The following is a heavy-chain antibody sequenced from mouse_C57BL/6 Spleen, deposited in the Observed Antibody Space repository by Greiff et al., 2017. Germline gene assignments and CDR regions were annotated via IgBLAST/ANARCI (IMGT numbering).Heavy chain of an antibody. V-gene: IGHV1-80*01. J-gene: IGHJ4*01. Sequence: QVQLKESGAELVKPGASVKISCKASGYAFSSYWMNWVKQRPGKGLEWIGQIYPGDGDTNYNGKFKGKATLTADKSSSTAYMQLSSLTSEDSAVYCCARSGDGYPSYYAMDYWGQGTSVTVSS. CDR2: IYPGDGDT. CDR3: ARSGDGYPSYYAMDY. D-gene: IGHD2-3*01. CDR1: GYAFSSYW.